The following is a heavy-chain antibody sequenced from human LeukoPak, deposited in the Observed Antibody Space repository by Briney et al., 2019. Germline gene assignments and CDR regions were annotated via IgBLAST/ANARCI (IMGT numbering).Heavy chain of an antibody. V-gene: IGHV4-59*01. CDR1: GGSISSYY. Sequence: SETLSLTCTVSGGSISSYYWSWIRQPPGKGLEWMGYIYYSGSTNYNPSLKSRVTISVDTSKNQFSLKLSSVTAADTAVYYCARDRAVGATPFDIWGQGTMVTVSS. J-gene: IGHJ3*02. CDR3: ARDRAVGATPFDI. CDR2: IYYSGST. D-gene: IGHD1-26*01.